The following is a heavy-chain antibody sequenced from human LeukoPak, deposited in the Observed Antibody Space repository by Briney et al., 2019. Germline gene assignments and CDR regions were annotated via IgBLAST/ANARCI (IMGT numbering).Heavy chain of an antibody. J-gene: IGHJ4*02. CDR2: INHSGST. Sequence: SETLSLTCAVYGGSFSGYYWSWIRQPPGKGLEWIGEINHSGSTNYNPSLKSRVTISVDTSKNQFSLKLSSVTAADTAVYYCARCSGGSCYGGFDYWGQGTLVTVSS. V-gene: IGHV4-34*01. CDR1: GGSFSGYY. CDR3: ARCSGGSCYGGFDY. D-gene: IGHD2-15*01.